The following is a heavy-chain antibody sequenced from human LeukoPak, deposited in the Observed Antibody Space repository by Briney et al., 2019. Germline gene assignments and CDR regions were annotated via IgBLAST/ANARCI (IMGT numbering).Heavy chain of an antibody. D-gene: IGHD3-16*01. Sequence: GGSLRLSCAASGFTFSSYSMNWVRKAPGEGLEWVSSISSSSSYIYYADSVKGRFTISRDNAKNSLYLQMNSLRAEDTAVYYCARDVRGDAFDIWGQGTMVTVSS. V-gene: IGHV3-21*01. CDR1: GFTFSSYS. CDR2: ISSSSSYI. J-gene: IGHJ3*02. CDR3: ARDVRGDAFDI.